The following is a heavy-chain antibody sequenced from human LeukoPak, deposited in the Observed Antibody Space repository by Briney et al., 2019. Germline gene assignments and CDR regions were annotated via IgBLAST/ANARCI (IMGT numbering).Heavy chain of an antibody. V-gene: IGHV3-21*01. CDR1: GFTFSSYS. CDR2: ISSSSSYI. D-gene: IGHD1-26*01. Sequence: GGSLRLSCAASGFTFSSYSMNWVRQAPGKGLEWVSSISSSSSYIYYADSVKGRFTISRDNAKNSLYLQMNSLRAEDTAVYYCARVRIVGATHFDYWGQGTLVTVSS. CDR3: ARVRIVGATHFDY. J-gene: IGHJ4*02.